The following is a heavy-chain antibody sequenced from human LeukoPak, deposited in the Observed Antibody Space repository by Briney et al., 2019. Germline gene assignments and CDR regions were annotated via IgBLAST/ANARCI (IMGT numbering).Heavy chain of an antibody. Sequence: GGSLRLSCAASGFTFSDYYMSWIRQAPGKGLEWVSYISSSGSTIYYADSVKGRFTISRDNSKNTLYLQMNSLRAEDTAVYYCAKDFGRGQLAPGAYYMDVWGKGTTVTVSS. J-gene: IGHJ6*03. V-gene: IGHV3-11*04. D-gene: IGHD6-6*01. CDR3: AKDFGRGQLAPGAYYMDV. CDR1: GFTFSDYY. CDR2: ISSSGSTI.